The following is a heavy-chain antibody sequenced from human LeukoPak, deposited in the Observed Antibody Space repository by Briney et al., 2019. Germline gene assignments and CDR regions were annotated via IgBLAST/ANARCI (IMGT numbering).Heavy chain of an antibody. CDR3: ATTPNFGSGYPRYFFDY. D-gene: IGHD3-22*01. J-gene: IGHJ4*02. V-gene: IGHV4-30-2*01. CDR1: GASMSSHGYS. CDR2: IYHDGNT. Sequence: TSETLSLTCAVSGASMSSHGYSWSWIRQPPGKGLEFIGYIYHDGNTYYNPSLNSRVSISADMSKNQFSLKLSSVTAADTAVYFCATTPNFGSGYPRYFFDYWGQGILVTVSS.